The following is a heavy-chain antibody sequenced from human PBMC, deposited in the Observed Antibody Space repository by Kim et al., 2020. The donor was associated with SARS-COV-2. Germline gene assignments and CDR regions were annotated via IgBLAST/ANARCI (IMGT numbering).Heavy chain of an antibody. J-gene: IGHJ6*02. CDR3: ARGITMRGYGMDV. D-gene: IGHD3-3*01. CDR1: GGSFSGYY. Sequence: SETLSLTCAVYGGSFSGYYWSWIRQPPGKGLEWIGEINHSGSTNYNPSLKSRVTISVDTSKNQFSLKLSSVTAADTAVYYCARGITMRGYGMDVWGQGTTVTVSS. V-gene: IGHV4-34*01. CDR2: INHSGST.